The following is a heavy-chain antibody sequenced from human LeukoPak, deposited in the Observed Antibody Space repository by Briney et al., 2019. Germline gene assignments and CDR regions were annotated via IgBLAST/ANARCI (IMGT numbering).Heavy chain of an antibody. CDR3: AKGPLGWNYFDY. J-gene: IGHJ4*02. Sequence: GGSLRLSCAASGFTFSSYAMSWVRQAPGKGLEWVSAISGSGGSTYYADSEKGRFTISRDNSKNTLYLQMNSLRAEDTAVYYCAKGPLGWNYFDYWGQGTLVTVSS. D-gene: IGHD6-19*01. V-gene: IGHV3-23*01. CDR1: GFTFSSYA. CDR2: ISGSGGST.